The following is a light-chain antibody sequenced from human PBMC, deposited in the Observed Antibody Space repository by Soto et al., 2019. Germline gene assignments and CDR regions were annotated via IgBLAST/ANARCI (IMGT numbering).Light chain of an antibody. Sequence: VLTQPASVSGSPGQSITISCTGTSSDVGSYNLVSWYQQHPGKAPKLMIYEGSKRPSGVSNRFSGSKSGNTASLTISGLQAEDEADYYCCSYAGSSTLVFGTGTKVTVL. CDR1: SSDVGSYNL. CDR2: EGS. J-gene: IGLJ1*01. V-gene: IGLV2-23*01. CDR3: CSYAGSSTLV.